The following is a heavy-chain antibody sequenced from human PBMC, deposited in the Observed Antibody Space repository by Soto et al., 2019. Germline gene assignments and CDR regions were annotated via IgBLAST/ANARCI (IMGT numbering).Heavy chain of an antibody. J-gene: IGHJ5*02. D-gene: IGHD6-25*01. V-gene: IGHV4-59*01. CDR1: GGSLSSNY. CDR3: GSVRPSGYVLS. Sequence: QVQLQESGPGLVKPSETLSLTCTVSGGSLSSNYWTWIRQSPGKGLEWIGYVYFSGNTNYNPSLKSRVTISIDTSKNQFSLRLASVTAADTAFYYCGSVRPSGYVLSWGQGTLVNVSS. CDR2: VYFSGNT.